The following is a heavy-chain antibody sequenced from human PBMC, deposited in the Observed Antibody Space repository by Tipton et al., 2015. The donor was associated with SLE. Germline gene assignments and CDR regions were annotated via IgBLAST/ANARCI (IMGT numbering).Heavy chain of an antibody. CDR2: IYYSGST. Sequence: TLSLTCTVSGGSISSGDYYWSWIRQPPGKGLEWIGYIYYSGSTNYNPSLKSRVTISVDTSKNQFSLKLSSVTAADTAVYYCARGRIAARRAFDYWGQGTLVTVSS. D-gene: IGHD6-6*01. J-gene: IGHJ4*02. CDR1: GGSISSGDYY. V-gene: IGHV4-30-4*01. CDR3: ARGRIAARRAFDY.